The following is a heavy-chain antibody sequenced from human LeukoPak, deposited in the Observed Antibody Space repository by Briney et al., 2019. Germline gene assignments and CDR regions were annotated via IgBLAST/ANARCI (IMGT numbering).Heavy chain of an antibody. Sequence: SETLSLTCIVSGGSISSYYWSWIRQPPGKGLEWIGYIYYSGSTNYNPSLKSRVTISVDTSKNQFSLKLSSVTAADTAVYYCARDQGGRIPVNGFDPWGQGTLVTVSS. D-gene: IGHD2-21*01. CDR1: GGSISSYY. V-gene: IGHV4-59*01. CDR3: ARDQGGRIPVNGFDP. J-gene: IGHJ5*02. CDR2: IYYSGST.